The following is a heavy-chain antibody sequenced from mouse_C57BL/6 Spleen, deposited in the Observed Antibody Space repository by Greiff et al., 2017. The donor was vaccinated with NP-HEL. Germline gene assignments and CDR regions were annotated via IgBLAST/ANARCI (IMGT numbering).Heavy chain of an antibody. J-gene: IGHJ1*03. CDR1: GFSLSTFGMG. D-gene: IGHD1-1*01. CDR2: IWWDDDK. Sequence: QVTLKESGPGISQPSQTLSLTCSFSGFSLSTFGMGVGWIRQPSGKGLEWLAHIWWDDDKYYNPALKSRLTISKATSKNQVFLKIANVDTADTATYYCARIPHYYGSSYGYFDVWGTGTTVTVSS. V-gene: IGHV8-8*01. CDR3: ARIPHYYGSSYGYFDV.